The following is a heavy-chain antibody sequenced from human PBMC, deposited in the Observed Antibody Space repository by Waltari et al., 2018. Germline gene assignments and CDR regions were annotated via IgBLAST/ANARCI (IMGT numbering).Heavy chain of an antibody. CDR3: ARHLTTVTTRVNWFDP. CDR2: IYYSGST. Sequence: QVQLQESGPGLVKPSETLSLTCTVSGGSISSYYWSWIRQPPGKGLEWIGYIYYSGSTNYNPALKSRCTISVDTSKNQFSLKLSSVTAADTAVYYCARHLTTVTTRVNWFDPWGQGTLVTVSS. V-gene: IGHV4-59*08. CDR1: GGSISSYY. D-gene: IGHD4-17*01. J-gene: IGHJ5*02.